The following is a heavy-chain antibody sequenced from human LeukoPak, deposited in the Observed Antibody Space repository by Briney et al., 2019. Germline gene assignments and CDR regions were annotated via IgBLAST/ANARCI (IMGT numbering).Heavy chain of an antibody. CDR2: ISAYNGNT. CDR1: GYTFTSYG. Sequence: ASVKVSCKASGYTFTSYGISWVRQAPGQGLEWMGWISAYNGNTNYAQKLQGRVTMTTDTSTSTAYMELRSLRSEDTAVYYCARDRRYYDSSGYQAFDIWGQGTMVTVSS. D-gene: IGHD3-22*01. V-gene: IGHV1-18*01. J-gene: IGHJ3*02. CDR3: ARDRRYYDSSGYQAFDI.